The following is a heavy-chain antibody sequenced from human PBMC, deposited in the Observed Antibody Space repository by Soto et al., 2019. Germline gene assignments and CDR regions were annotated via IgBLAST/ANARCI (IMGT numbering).Heavy chain of an antibody. CDR1: GYTLTSYD. J-gene: IGHJ5*01. V-gene: IGHV1-8*01. CDR2: MNPNRGNT. D-gene: IGHD6-13*01. CDR3: ARGSIAAVGFDS. Sequence: RASVKGSCKDSGYTLTSYDINWVRQATGQALEWMGWMNPNRGNTGYAQKFQGRVTMTRNNSISTAYMELNSLRSEDTAVYYCARGSIAAVGFDSWGQGTLVTVSS.